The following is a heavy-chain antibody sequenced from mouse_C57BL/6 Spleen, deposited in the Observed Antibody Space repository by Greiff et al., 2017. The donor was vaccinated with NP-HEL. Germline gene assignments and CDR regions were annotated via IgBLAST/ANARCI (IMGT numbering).Heavy chain of an antibody. CDR1: GYTFTGYW. CDR3: ARRGYYDYDRRDYYAMDY. V-gene: IGHV1-9*01. Sequence: QVQLQQSGAELMKPGASVKLSCKATGYTFTGYWIEWVKQRPGHGLEWIGEILPGSGSTNYNEKFKGKATFTADTSSNTAYMQLSSLTTEDSAIYYCARRGYYDYDRRDYYAMDYWGQGTSVTVSS. CDR2: ILPGSGST. J-gene: IGHJ4*01. D-gene: IGHD2-4*01.